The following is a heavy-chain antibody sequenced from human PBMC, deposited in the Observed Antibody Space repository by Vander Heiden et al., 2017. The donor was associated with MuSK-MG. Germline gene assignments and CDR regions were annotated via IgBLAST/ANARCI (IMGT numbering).Heavy chain of an antibody. CDR3: ASRDTNTETGMDV. CDR2: IFPFVGAV. V-gene: IGHV1-69*06. J-gene: IGHJ6*02. CDR1: GGTFPNSA. Sequence: QVHLVQPGAEVKKPGSSVRVSCKASGGTFPNSAIRRVRQAPGQGLEWMGGIFPFVGAVTYAREFQGRVTITADSSTITTYMGLSSLRSDDTAMYYCASRDTNTETGMDVWGQGTTITVSS.